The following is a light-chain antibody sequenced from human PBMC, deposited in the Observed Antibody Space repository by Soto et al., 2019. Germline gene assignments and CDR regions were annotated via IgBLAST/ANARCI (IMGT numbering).Light chain of an antibody. Sequence: QSVLTQPASVSGSPGQSITISCTGTSSDVGGYNYVSWYQQHPGKAPKLMIYDVSNRPSVVSNRFSGSKSGNTASLTISGLQAEDEADYYCSSYTSSSTLYVFGTGTQLTVL. CDR2: DVS. CDR1: SSDVGGYNY. CDR3: SSYTSSSTLYV. V-gene: IGLV2-14*01. J-gene: IGLJ1*01.